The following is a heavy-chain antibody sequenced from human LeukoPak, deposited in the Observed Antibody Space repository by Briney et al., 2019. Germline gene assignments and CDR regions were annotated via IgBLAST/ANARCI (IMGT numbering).Heavy chain of an antibody. V-gene: IGHV4-39*01. Sequence: SETLSLTCTVSGGSISSSSYYWGWIRQPPGKGLEWIGSIYYSGSTYYNPSLKSRVTISVDTSKNQFSLKLSSVTAADTAVYYCARQVSPVLRYFDWSFDYWGQRTLVTVSS. D-gene: IGHD3-9*01. CDR1: GGSISSSSYY. CDR3: ARQVSPVLRYFDWSFDY. CDR2: IYYSGST. J-gene: IGHJ4*02.